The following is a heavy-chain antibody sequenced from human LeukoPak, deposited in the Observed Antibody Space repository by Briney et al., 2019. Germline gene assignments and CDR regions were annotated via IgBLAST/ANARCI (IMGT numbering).Heavy chain of an antibody. D-gene: IGHD6-19*01. Sequence: SETLSLTCTVSGGSISSYYWSWIRQSPGKGLEWMGYIFYSGSTNYSPSLKSRVTISVDTSKNQFSLKLSSVTAADTAVYYCARGGSGPYPRLDYWGQGSLVTVSS. J-gene: IGHJ4*02. CDR2: IFYSGST. CDR3: ARGGSGPYPRLDY. CDR1: GGSISSYY. V-gene: IGHV4-59*01.